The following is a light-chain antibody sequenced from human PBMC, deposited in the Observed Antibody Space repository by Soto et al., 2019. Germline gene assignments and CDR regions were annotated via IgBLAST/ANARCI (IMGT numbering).Light chain of an antibody. CDR2: TAS. V-gene: IGKV1-27*01. CDR1: QGITTY. CDR3: QNYNSAPLT. Sequence: DIQMTQSPSSLSASVGDRVTITCRASQGITTYLAWYQQKPGKVPKLLIYTASTLQSGVPSRFSGSGSGTDSTLTISSLQPEDVATYYCQNYNSAPLTFGGGTKVEI. J-gene: IGKJ4*01.